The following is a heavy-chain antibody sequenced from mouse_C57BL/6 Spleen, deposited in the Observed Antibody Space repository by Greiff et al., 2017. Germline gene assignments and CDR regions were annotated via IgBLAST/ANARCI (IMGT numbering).Heavy chain of an antibody. Sequence: QVQLQQPGTELVKPGASVKLSCKASGYTFTSYWMHWVKQRPGQGLEWIGNINPSNGGTNYNEKFKSKATLTVDKSSSTAYMQLSSLTSEDSAYYYCAGGGTGTGVVDYWGQGTTLTVSS. J-gene: IGHJ2*01. CDR2: INPSNGGT. CDR3: AGGGTGTGVVDY. CDR1: GYTFTSYW. D-gene: IGHD4-1*01. V-gene: IGHV1-53*01.